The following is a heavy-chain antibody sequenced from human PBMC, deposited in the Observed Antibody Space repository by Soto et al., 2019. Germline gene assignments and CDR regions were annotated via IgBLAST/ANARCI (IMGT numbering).Heavy chain of an antibody. Sequence: GGSLRLSCAAFGFSFNRNAMSWVRQAPGKGLEWVSAISASGDGTYYADSVRGRFTISRDNSKNTQYLQVNSLRAEDTALYYCAKESYSAGYQMESWGQGILVTVSS. CDR2: ISASGDGT. CDR3: AKESYSAGYQMES. V-gene: IGHV3-23*01. J-gene: IGHJ4*02. D-gene: IGHD3-9*01. CDR1: GFSFNRNA.